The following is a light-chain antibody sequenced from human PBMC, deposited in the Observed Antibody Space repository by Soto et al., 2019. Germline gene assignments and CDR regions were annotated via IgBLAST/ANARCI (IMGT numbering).Light chain of an antibody. V-gene: IGLV2-14*01. CDR2: DVS. J-gene: IGLJ7*01. Sequence: QSALTQPASVSGSPGQSITISCTGISSDVGGYNYVSWYQQHPGKAPKLMIYDVSNRPSGVSNRFSGSKSGNTASLTISGLQAEDEADYYCSSYTSSSTLYVFGTGTQLTV. CDR1: SSDVGGYNY. CDR3: SSYTSSSTLYV.